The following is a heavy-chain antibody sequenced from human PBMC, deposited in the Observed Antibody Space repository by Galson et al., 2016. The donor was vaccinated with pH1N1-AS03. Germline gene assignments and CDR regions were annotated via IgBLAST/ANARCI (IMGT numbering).Heavy chain of an antibody. D-gene: IGHD4-17*01. CDR2: ISGYNGNT. CDR3: ARDDGALYYYYGSDV. CDR1: GHKFTNYG. V-gene: IGHV1-18*04. Sequence: SVKVSCKASGHKFTNYGFNWVRQAPGQGLEWMGWISGYNGNTNYAQSLQGRVTMTTDTSTSTAYMELRSLRSDDTAVYYCARDDGALYYYYGSDVWGQGTTVTVSS. J-gene: IGHJ6*02.